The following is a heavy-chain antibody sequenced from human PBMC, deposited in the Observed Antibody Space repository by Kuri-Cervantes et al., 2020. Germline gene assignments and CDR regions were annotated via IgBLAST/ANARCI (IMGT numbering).Heavy chain of an antibody. CDR3: ARDVRLFDI. V-gene: IGHV3-52*01. Sequence: GESLKISCAASGFTFSSSWMHWVCQAPEEGLEWVADIKCDGSEKYYVDSVKGRFTISRDNAKNSLYLQMNSLRVEDTAVYYCARDVRLFDIWGQGTMVTVSS. CDR1: GFTFSSSW. J-gene: IGHJ3*02. CDR2: IKCDGSEK.